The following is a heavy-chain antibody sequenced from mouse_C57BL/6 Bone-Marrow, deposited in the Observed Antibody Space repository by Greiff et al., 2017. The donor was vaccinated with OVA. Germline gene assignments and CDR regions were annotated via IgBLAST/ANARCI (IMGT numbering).Heavy chain of an antibody. CDR3: ARGNKAFDY. CDR1: GFNIKDYY. Sequence: EVKLQQSGAELVKPGASVKLSCTASGFNIKDYYMHWVKQRPEQGLEWIGRIDPEDGETKYAPNFQGKATITADKSSNTAYLQLSSLTSEYTAVYYCARGNKAFDYWGQGTTLTVSS. J-gene: IGHJ2*01. D-gene: IGHD5-2*01. CDR2: IDPEDGET. V-gene: IGHV14-2*01.